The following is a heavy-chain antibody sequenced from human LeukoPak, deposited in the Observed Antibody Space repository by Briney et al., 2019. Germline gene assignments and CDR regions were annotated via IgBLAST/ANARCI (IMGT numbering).Heavy chain of an antibody. CDR1: GFTVSSNY. D-gene: IGHD3-22*01. CDR3: ARALVVITLDAFDI. CDR2: IYSGGST. V-gene: IGHV3-53*01. J-gene: IGHJ3*02. Sequence: GGSLRLSCAASGFTVSSNYMSWVRHAPRKGLEWVSVIYSGGSTYYADSVKGRFTISRDNSKNTLYLQMNSLRAEDTALYYCARALVVITLDAFDIWGQGTMVTVSS.